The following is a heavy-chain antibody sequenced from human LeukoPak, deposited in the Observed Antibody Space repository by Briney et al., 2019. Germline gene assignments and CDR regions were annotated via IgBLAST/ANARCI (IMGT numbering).Heavy chain of an antibody. CDR3: AGGTLIVGTAEGEEGPVY. J-gene: IGHJ4*02. V-gene: IGHV3-33*01. CDR2: IWFDGSNR. D-gene: IGHD1-26*01. CDR1: GFTFRNSA. Sequence: GGSLRLSCAASGFTFRNSAMHWVRQAPGEGLEWVAVIWFDGSNRYYADSVKGRFTISRDNSKNTLYLQMISLRAEDTAVYYCAGGTLIVGTAEGEEGPVYWGQGTLVTVSS.